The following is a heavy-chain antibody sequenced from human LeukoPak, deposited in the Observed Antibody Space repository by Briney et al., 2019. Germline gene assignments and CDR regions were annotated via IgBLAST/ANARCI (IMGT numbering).Heavy chain of an antibody. D-gene: IGHD4-17*01. Sequence: GGSLRLSCAASGFSFSSYGMHWVRQAPGKGLEWVAVISYDGSNEYFADSVKGRFTVSRDNSKNTLYLQMNSLRAEDTAVYYCAKELGGDHPTPYFQHWGQGTLVTVSS. CDR3: AKELGGDHPTPYFQH. CDR1: GFSFSSYG. CDR2: ISYDGSNE. J-gene: IGHJ1*01. V-gene: IGHV3-30*18.